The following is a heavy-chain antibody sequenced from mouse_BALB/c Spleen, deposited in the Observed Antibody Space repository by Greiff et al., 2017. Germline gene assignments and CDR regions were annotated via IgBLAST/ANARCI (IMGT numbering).Heavy chain of an antibody. V-gene: IGHV14-3*02. CDR1: GFNIKDTY. CDR2: IDPANGNT. CDR3: AKDGSNFSYAMDY. D-gene: IGHD1-1*01. J-gene: IGHJ4*01. Sequence: EVKLQESGAELVKPGASVKLSCTASGFNIKDTYMHWVKQRPEQGLEWIGRIDPANGNTKYDPKFQGKATITADTSSNTAYLQLSSLTSEDTAVYLCAKDGSNFSYAMDYWGQGTSVTVSS.